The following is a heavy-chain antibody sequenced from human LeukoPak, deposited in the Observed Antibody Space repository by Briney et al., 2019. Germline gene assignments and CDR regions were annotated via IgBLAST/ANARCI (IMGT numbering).Heavy chain of an antibody. CDR2: ISSNGGST. CDR1: GFTFSSYA. D-gene: IGHD3-10*01. Sequence: GGSLRLSCAASGFTFSSYAMHWLRQAPGKGLEYVSAISSNGGSTYYANSVKGRFTISRDNSKNTLYLQMGSLSAEDMAVYYCAKTIRGVGYYMDVWGKGTTVTVSS. V-gene: IGHV3-64*01. CDR3: AKTIRGVGYYMDV. J-gene: IGHJ6*03.